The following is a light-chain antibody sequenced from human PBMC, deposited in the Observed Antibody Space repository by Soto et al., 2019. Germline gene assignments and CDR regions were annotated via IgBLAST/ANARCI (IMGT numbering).Light chain of an antibody. Sequence: EIVLTQSPGTLSLSPGERATLSCRASQSVSSSYLAWYHQKPGKAPRLLIYGASRRATGIPDRFSDSGSGTDFTLTMSRLEPEGFAVYYCQQYGSSPFPFGPGTQVDIK. V-gene: IGKV3-20*01. CDR1: QSVSSSY. J-gene: IGKJ3*01. CDR3: QQYGSSPFP. CDR2: GAS.